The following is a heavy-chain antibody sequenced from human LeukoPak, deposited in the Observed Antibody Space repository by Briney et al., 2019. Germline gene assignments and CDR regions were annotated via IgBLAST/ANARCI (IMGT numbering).Heavy chain of an antibody. V-gene: IGHV4-59*01. CDR1: GGSISSYY. D-gene: IGHD5-18*01. J-gene: IGHJ6*02. CDR3: ARAVRGYSYGYIYYYYGMDV. CDR2: IYYSGST. Sequence: SETLSLTCTVSGGSISSYYWSWIRQPPGKGLEWIGYIYYSGSTNYNPSLKSRVTISVDTSKNQSSLKLSSVTAADTAVYYCARAVRGYSYGYIYYYYGMDVWGQGTTVTVSS.